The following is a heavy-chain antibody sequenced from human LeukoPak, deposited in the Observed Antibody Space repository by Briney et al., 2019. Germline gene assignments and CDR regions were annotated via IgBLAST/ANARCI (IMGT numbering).Heavy chain of an antibody. CDR3: TRGLDRYSYGLDDAFDI. Sequence: GGSLRLSCTASGFTFGDYVMSWFRQAPGKGLEWVGFIRSKTYGGTTEYAASVKGRFTISRDDSKTIAYLQMNSLKTEDTAVYYCTRGLDRYSYGLDDAFDIWGQGTMVTVSS. J-gene: IGHJ3*02. CDR2: IRSKTYGGTT. V-gene: IGHV3-49*03. CDR1: GFTFGDYV. D-gene: IGHD5-18*01.